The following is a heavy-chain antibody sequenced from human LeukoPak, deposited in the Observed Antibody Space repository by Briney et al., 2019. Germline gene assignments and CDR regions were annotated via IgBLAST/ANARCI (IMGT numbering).Heavy chain of an antibody. CDR1: GGSISSYY. CDR2: IYYSGST. V-gene: IGHV4-59*01. Sequence: SETLSLTCTVSGGSISSYYWSWIRQPPGKGLEWIGYIYYSGSTDYNPSLKSRVTISVDTSKNQFSLKLSSVTAADTAVYYCARDRGVIVATTNWFDPWGQGTLVTVSS. CDR3: ARDRGVIVATTNWFDP. J-gene: IGHJ5*02. D-gene: IGHD5-12*01.